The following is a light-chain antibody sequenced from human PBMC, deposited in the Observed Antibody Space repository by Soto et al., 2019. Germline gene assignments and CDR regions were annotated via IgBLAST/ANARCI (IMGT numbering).Light chain of an antibody. CDR1: QSVSSN. J-gene: IGKJ3*01. V-gene: IGKV3-15*01. CDR3: LQYGNWPFT. CDR2: GAS. Sequence: EIVVTHSPATLSVSPGERVTLSCRASQSVSSNLAWYQQKPGQAPRLLIYGASTRATGIPARFSGSGSETEFTLTISSLQSEDFAVYSCLQYGNWPFTFGPGTKVDIK.